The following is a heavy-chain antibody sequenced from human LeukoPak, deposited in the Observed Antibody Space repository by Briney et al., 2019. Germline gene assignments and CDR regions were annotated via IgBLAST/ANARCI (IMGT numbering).Heavy chain of an antibody. CDR2: IYYSGST. J-gene: IGHJ4*02. D-gene: IGHD3-22*01. V-gene: IGHV4-39*01. Sequence: PSETLSLTCTVSGGSISSSSYYWGWIRQPPGKGLEWIGSIYYSGSTYYNPSLKSRVTISVDTSKNQFSLKLSSVAAADTAVYYCATPDYYDSSGYVYWGQGTLVTVSS. CDR3: ATPDYYDSSGYVY. CDR1: GGSISSSSYY.